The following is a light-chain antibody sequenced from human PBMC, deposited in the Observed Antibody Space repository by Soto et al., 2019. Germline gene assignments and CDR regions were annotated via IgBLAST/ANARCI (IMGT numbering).Light chain of an antibody. CDR3: QNYGSSFT. CDR1: QSVSSSY. Sequence: EIVLTQSPGTLSLSPGXRATLSCRASQSVSSSYLAWYQQKPGQAPRLLIYGASSRATGIPDRFSGSGSGTDFTLTISRLEPEDFAVYYCQNYGSSFTFGPGTKVDI. V-gene: IGKV3-20*01. J-gene: IGKJ3*01. CDR2: GAS.